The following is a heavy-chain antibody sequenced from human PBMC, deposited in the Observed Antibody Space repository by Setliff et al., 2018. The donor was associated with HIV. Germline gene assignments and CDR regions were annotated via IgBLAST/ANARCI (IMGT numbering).Heavy chain of an antibody. CDR3: ARDLGSITLFGVVIQGAFDI. D-gene: IGHD3-3*01. CDR2: INPSGGST. CDR1: GYTFTQYY. J-gene: IGHJ3*02. Sequence: ASVKVSCKASGYTFTQYYIHWVRQAPGQGLEWMGIINPSGGSTGYAQKFQGRVTVTSDTSTSTLHMELSSLRSDDTAVYYCARDLGSITLFGVVIQGAFDIWGQGTMVTVPS. V-gene: IGHV1-46*01.